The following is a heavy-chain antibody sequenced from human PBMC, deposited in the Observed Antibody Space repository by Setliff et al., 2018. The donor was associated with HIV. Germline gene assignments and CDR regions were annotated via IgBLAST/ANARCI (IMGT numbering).Heavy chain of an antibody. Sequence: ASVKVSCKASGGTFSSYAISWVRQAPGQGLEWMGGIIPIFGTVKYSLKFQGRVTITADDSTSTAYMGLSSLRSEDTAVYYCANLAYCSGDCYSTGAFDIWGLGTMVTVSS. D-gene: IGHD2-21*01. CDR1: GGTFSSYA. J-gene: IGHJ3*02. CDR3: ANLAYCSGDCYSTGAFDI. V-gene: IGHV1-69*13. CDR2: IIPIFGTV.